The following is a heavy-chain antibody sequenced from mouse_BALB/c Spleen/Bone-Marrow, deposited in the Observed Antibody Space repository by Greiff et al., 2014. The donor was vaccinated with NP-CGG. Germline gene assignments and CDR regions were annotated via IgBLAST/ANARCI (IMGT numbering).Heavy chain of an antibody. J-gene: IGHJ2*01. V-gene: IGHV7-3*02. CDR3: ARDRVGLLFDS. D-gene: IGHD1-1*01. CDR1: GITFTDYY. CDR2: IRNKAYGYTT. Sequence: EVQGVRSGGGLVQPGGSLRLSCATSGITFTDYYMNWVRQPPGKALEGLAFIRNKAYGYTTEYSASVKGRFAISRDNSQNILYLQMNTLRADDSATYYCARDRVGLLFDSWGQGTTLSVSS.